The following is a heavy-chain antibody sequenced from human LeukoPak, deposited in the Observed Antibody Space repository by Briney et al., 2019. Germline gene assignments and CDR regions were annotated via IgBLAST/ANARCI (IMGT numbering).Heavy chain of an antibody. D-gene: IGHD6-13*01. CDR3: TRGKYSSSWYEGIDY. Sequence: GGSLRLSCAASGFTFDTYLMSWVRQAPGKGLEWVGFIRSKAYGGTTEYAASVKGRFTISRDDSKSIAYLQMNSLKTEDTAVYYCTRGKYSSSWYEGIDYWGQGTLVTVSS. V-gene: IGHV3-49*02. J-gene: IGHJ4*02. CDR2: IRSKAYGGTT. CDR1: GFTFDTYL.